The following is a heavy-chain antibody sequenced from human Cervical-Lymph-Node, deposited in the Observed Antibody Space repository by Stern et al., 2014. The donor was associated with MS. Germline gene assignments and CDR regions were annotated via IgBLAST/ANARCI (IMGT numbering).Heavy chain of an antibody. Sequence: VQLVESGGGVVQPGRSLTLSCAASGFSLSNSGMHWVRQAPGKVLEWVAVMSFVGGNRKYGDSVKGRFSISRDIANNTLFLQMNSLRPEDTAVYYCMGVGDAMHVWGQGTTVIVSS. CDR3: MGVGDAMHV. CDR1: GFSLSNSG. V-gene: IGHV3-30*03. CDR2: MSFVGGNR. J-gene: IGHJ6*02.